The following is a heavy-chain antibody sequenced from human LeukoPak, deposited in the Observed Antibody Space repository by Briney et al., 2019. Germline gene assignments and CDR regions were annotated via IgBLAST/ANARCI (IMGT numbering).Heavy chain of an antibody. Sequence: PGGSLRLSCAVSGFMFKSYNMNWVRQAPGKGLEWVSSISISSSNYIYYADSVKGRFTISRDNAKNSLYLQMSSLRAEDTAVYYCTTLSCGSDCYSKEGDVFDLWDQGTMVTVSS. CDR1: GFMFKSYN. CDR2: ISISSSNYI. J-gene: IGHJ3*01. D-gene: IGHD2-21*02. CDR3: TTLSCGSDCYSKEGDVFDL. V-gene: IGHV3-21*04.